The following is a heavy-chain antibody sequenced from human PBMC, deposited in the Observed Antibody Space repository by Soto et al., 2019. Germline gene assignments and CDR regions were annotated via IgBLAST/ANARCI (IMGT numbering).Heavy chain of an antibody. Sequence: EVQLVQSGAEVKKPGESLKISCTASGYSFTNFWLGWVRQMPGKGLEWLGIIYPGDSETRYSPSFQGQVTISADRSISTAYLQWSSLKASDTAIYYCATQHPLDSSGWYNWGQGTLVTVSS. D-gene: IGHD6-19*01. J-gene: IGHJ4*02. CDR1: GYSFTNFW. CDR2: IYPGDSET. CDR3: ATQHPLDSSGWYN. V-gene: IGHV5-51*01.